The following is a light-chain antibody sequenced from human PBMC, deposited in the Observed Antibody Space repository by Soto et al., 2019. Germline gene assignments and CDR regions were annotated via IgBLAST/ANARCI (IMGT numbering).Light chain of an antibody. CDR1: NSNIGRNT. V-gene: IGLV1-44*01. CDR3: AAWDDSLNAFYV. Sequence: QSVLTQPPSASGTPGQGVTVSCSGSNSNIGRNTVNWYQHLPGTAPKLLIYTNDQRPSGVPDRFSGSKSGTSASLAISGLQSEDEADYYCAAWDDSLNAFYVFGTGTKVTVL. CDR2: TND. J-gene: IGLJ1*01.